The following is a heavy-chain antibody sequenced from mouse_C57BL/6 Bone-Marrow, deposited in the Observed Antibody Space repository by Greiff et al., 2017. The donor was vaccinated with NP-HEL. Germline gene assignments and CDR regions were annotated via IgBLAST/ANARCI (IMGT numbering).Heavy chain of an antibody. V-gene: IGHV1-80*01. CDR3: AKDLNYFDC. CDR1: GYAFSSYW. CDR2: IYPGDGDT. Sequence: VKLMESGAELVKPGASVKISCKASGYAFSSYWMNWVEQRPGKGLEWIGQIYPGDGDTTYNGKFKGKATLTADKSSSTAYMQLSSLTSADSSVYFCAKDLNYFDCWGPGTTLTVSS. J-gene: IGHJ2*01.